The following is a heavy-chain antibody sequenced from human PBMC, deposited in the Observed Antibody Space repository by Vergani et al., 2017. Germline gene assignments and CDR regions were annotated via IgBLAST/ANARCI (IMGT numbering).Heavy chain of an antibody. V-gene: IGHV1-18*01. CDR2: ISAYNGNT. D-gene: IGHD1-14*01. CDR3: ACSFPPDYSFDY. Sequence: QVQLVQSGAEVKKPGASVKVSCKASGYTFTSYGLSWVRQAPGQGLEWMGWISAYNGNTNDAQKLQGRVTMTTDTSTSTAYMELRSLRSEDTAVYYCACSFPPDYSFDYWGQGTLVTVSS. J-gene: IGHJ4*02. CDR1: GYTFTSYG.